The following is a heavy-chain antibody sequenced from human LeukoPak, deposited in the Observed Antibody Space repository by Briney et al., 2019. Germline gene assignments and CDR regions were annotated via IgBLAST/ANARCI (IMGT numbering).Heavy chain of an antibody. D-gene: IGHD1-14*01. CDR3: AREQSEIQRGYYYYMDV. J-gene: IGHJ6*03. CDR2: ISSSSSYI. V-gene: IGHV3-21*01. CDR1: GFTFSSYS. Sequence: PGGSLRLSCAASGFTFSSYSMNWVRQAPGKGLEWVSSISSSSSYIYYADSVKGRFTISRDNAKNSLYLQMNSLRAEDTAVYYCAREQSEIQRGYYYYMDVWGKGTTVTVSS.